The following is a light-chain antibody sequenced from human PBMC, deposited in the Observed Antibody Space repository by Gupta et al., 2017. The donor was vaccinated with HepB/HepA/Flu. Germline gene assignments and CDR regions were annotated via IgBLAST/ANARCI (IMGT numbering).Light chain of an antibody. CDR3: AAWDTSRSLVV. V-gene: IGLV1-47*01. CDR2: RND. Sequence: SVLPQPPSVSGTPGQRVTISCSGSSSNVGRSFVYWYQQFPGAAPKLLIYRNDQRPSGVPERFSGAKSGSSAAMAISGLRAEDEADYYCAAWDTSRSLVVFGGGTKLTVL. J-gene: IGLJ2*01. CDR1: SSNVGRSF.